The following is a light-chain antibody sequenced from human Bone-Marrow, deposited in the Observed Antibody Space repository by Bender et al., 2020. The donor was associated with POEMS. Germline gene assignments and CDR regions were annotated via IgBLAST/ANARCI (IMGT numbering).Light chain of an antibody. CDR3: SSYTSSSTWV. CDR1: STDVGSYNL. Sequence: QSVLTQPPSVSGTPGQRVTISCAGTSTDVGSYNLVSWYQQHPGKAPKLMIYDVSKRPSGISNRFSGSKSGNTASLTISGLQAEDEADYYCSSYTSSSTWVFGGGTKLTVL. J-gene: IGLJ3*02. V-gene: IGLV2-14*02. CDR2: DVS.